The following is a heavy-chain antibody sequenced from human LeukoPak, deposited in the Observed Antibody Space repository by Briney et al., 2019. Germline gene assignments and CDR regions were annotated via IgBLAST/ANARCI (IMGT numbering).Heavy chain of an antibody. D-gene: IGHD3-22*01. V-gene: IGHV4-39*01. Sequence: PSETLSLTCTVSGGSISSSSYYWGWIRQPPGKGLEWIGSIYYSGSTYYNPSLKSRVTISVDTSKNQFSLKLSSVTAADTAVYYCARQGPITMTVVVPFAVDAFDIWGQGTVVTVSS. CDR2: IYYSGST. J-gene: IGHJ3*02. CDR3: ARQGPITMTVVVPFAVDAFDI. CDR1: GGSISSSSYY.